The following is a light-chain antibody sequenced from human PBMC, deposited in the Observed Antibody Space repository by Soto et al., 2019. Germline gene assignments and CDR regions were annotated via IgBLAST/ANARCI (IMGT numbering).Light chain of an antibody. Sequence: EIVLTQSPATLSLSPGERATLSCRASQSVSSYLAWYQQKPGQAPRLLIYDASNRATGIPARFSGSGSGTDFTLTISSLEPEDFTVYCSQTCSIWPLTFVPRT. J-gene: IGKJ3*01. CDR3: QTCSIWPLT. CDR1: QSVSSY. CDR2: DAS. V-gene: IGKV3-11*01.